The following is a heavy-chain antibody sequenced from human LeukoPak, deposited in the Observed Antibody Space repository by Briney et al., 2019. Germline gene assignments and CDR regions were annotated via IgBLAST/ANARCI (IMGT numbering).Heavy chain of an antibody. CDR3: ARDVVGSLDY. Sequence: GGSLRLSCAASGFTFSSYWMAWVRQAPGKGLEWVANIKGDESARHQADSVKGRFTISRDNTRNSLYLQMTNLRGDDTAVYYCARDVVGSLDYWGQGALVTVSS. CDR1: GFTFSSYW. V-gene: IGHV3-7*01. CDR2: IKGDESAR. J-gene: IGHJ4*02. D-gene: IGHD1-26*01.